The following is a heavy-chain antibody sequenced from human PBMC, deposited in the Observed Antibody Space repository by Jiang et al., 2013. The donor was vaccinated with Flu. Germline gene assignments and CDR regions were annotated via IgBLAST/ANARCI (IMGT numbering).Heavy chain of an antibody. CDR2: IDPSDSYT. CDR1: GYSFTTYW. J-gene: IGHJ3*02. CDR3: ARRKDDSSGFYDAFDI. D-gene: IGHD3-22*01. V-gene: IGHV5-10-1*03. Sequence: QLVESGAEVKKPGESLRISCKGSGYSFTTYWIIWVRQMPGKGLEWMGRIDPSDSYTNYSPSFQGHVAISADKSISTAYLQWSSLEASDTAMYYCARRKDDSSGFYDAFDIWGQGTMVTVSS.